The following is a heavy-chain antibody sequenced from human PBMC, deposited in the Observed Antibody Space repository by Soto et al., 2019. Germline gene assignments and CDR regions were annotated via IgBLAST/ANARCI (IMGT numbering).Heavy chain of an antibody. CDR2: ISYDGCNK. V-gene: IGHV3-30-3*01. CDR1: GFTFSSYA. D-gene: IGHD2-2*01. CDR3: ARDGARGVYLYYYYYGMDV. J-gene: IGHJ6*02. Sequence: QVQLVESGGGVVQPGRSLRLSCAASGFTFSSYAMHWVRQAPGKGLEWVAVISYDGCNKYYADSVKGRFTISRDNSKNKLYLQMNSLRAEDTVVYYCARDGARGVYLYYYYYGMDVCGQGTTVTVSS.